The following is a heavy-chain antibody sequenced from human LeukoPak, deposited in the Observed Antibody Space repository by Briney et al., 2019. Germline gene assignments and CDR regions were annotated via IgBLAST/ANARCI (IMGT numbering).Heavy chain of an antibody. V-gene: IGHV4-34*01. CDR1: GGSFSGYY. CDR3: ANPGYCSGGSCPTNRIDP. Sequence: SETLSLTCAVYGGSFSGYYWSWIRQPPGKGLEWIGEINHSGSTNYNPSLKSRVTISVDTSKNQFSLKLSSVTAADTAVYYCANPGYCSGGSCPTNRIDPWGQGTLVTVSS. D-gene: IGHD2-15*01. J-gene: IGHJ5*02. CDR2: INHSGST.